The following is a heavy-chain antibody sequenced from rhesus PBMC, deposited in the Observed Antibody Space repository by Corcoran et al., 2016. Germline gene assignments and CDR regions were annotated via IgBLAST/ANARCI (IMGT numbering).Heavy chain of an antibody. CDR1: GGSVSSSNW. CDR2: ISGSSGST. J-gene: IGHJ3*01. CDR3: ARDWDAFDF. Sequence: QVQLQESGPGLVKPSETLSLTCAVSGGSVSSSNWWSWIRQPPGKGLEWIGYISGSSGSTYYNPSLKSRVTISKDTSQNQFSLKLSSVTAADTAVYYCARDWDAFDFWGQGLRVTVSS. V-gene: IGHV4S19*01.